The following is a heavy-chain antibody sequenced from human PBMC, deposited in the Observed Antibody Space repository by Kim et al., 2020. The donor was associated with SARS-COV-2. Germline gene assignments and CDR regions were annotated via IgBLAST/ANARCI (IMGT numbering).Heavy chain of an antibody. V-gene: IGHV1-69*06. CDR3: ARDRGYSGYDWSAYYYGMDV. D-gene: IGHD5-12*01. CDR1: GGTFSSYA. J-gene: IGHJ6*02. Sequence: SVKVSCKASGGTFSSYAISWVRQAPGQGLEWMGGIIPIFGTANYAQKFQGRVTITADKSTSTAYMELSSLRSEDTAVYYCARDRGYSGYDWSAYYYGMDVWGQGTTVTVSS. CDR2: IIPIFGTA.